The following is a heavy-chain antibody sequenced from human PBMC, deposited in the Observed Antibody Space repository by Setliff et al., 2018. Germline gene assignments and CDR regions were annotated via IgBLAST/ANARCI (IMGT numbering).Heavy chain of an antibody. V-gene: IGHV4-59*01. J-gene: IGHJ4*02. D-gene: IGHD3-10*01. CDR1: GGSISNYY. Sequence: SETLSLTCTVSGGSISNYYWSWIRQSPGKGLEWIGFIYYNGRSDHNPSFQSRVTMSVDRSKNQFSLNLRAMTAADTATYYCAHRTIYDSGTYYTSAFDYWGQGTLVTVSS. CDR3: AHRTIYDSGTYYTSAFDY. CDR2: IYYNGRS.